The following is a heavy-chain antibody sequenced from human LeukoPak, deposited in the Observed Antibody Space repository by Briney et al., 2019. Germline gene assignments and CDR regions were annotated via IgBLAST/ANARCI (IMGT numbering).Heavy chain of an antibody. CDR3: ARLILWFGELLPD. CDR1: GGSFSGYY. CDR2: INHSGST. J-gene: IGHJ4*02. D-gene: IGHD3-10*01. V-gene: IGHV4-34*01. Sequence: SETLSLTCAVYGGSFSGYYWSWLRQPPGKGLECIGEINHSGSTNYNPSLKSRVTISVDTSKNQFSLKLSSVTAADTAVYYCARLILWFGELLPDWGQGTLVTVSS.